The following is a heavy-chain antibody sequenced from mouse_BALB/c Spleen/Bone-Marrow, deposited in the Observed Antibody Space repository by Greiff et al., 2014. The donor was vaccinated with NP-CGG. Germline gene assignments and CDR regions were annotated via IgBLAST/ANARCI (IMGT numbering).Heavy chain of an antibody. CDR2: VYPGTGSN. CDR1: GFIFTDYW. V-gene: IGHV1-76*01. D-gene: IGHD2-5*01. CDR3: ARSSNPGMDY. Sequence: QVQLQQSGAELVKPGASVKLSCKTSGFIFTDYWIHWVKQRPGQGLEWIGRVYPGTGSNYYNEKFKGKATLTAGKSSSTGYMQLKGLKSEDSAVYFCARSSNPGMDYWGQGTSVTVSA. J-gene: IGHJ4*01.